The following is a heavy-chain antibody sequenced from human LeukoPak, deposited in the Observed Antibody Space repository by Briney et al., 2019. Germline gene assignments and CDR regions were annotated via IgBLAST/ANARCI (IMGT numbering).Heavy chain of an antibody. CDR3: AKDVGGYYFTYWSGCFDH. Sequence: PGGSLRLSCAASGFIFSGHVMHWVRRAPGKGLEWVSLISYDGSNKDYADSVKGRFTISRDNSKNTLDLEMNSLRAEDTAVYYCAKDVGGYYFTYWSGCFDHWGQGTLVTVSS. CDR2: ISYDGSNK. CDR1: GFIFSGHV. V-gene: IGHV3-30-3*01. J-gene: IGHJ4*02. D-gene: IGHD3-10*01.